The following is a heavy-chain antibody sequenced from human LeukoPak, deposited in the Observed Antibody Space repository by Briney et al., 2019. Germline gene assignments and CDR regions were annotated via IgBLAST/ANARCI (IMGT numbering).Heavy chain of an antibody. CDR3: ARAGYCGDGGCRGGSAFDV. CDR2: ISGYTGDT. J-gene: IGHJ3*01. Sequence: GASVKVSCKPSGYTFTNYDIYWVRQAPGQGLECMGWISGYTGDTKYAQILQGRFTVTTDTSTSTAYMELRSLTYDDTAVYYCARAGYCGDGGCRGGSAFDVWGQGTMVTVSS. D-gene: IGHD2-15*01. CDR1: GYTFTNYD. V-gene: IGHV1-18*04.